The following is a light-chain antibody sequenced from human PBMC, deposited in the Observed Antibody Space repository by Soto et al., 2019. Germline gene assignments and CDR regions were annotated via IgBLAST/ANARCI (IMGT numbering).Light chain of an antibody. Sequence: EIELTQSPGTLSLSPGERATLSCRASQSISSSYLAWYQQKPGQAPRLLIYGASSRATGIPDRFSGSGSGTDFTLTISSLEPEDFAVYDCQKYGSSPPTFGGGTKVEIK. CDR1: QSISSSY. J-gene: IGKJ4*01. V-gene: IGKV3-20*01. CDR2: GAS. CDR3: QKYGSSPPT.